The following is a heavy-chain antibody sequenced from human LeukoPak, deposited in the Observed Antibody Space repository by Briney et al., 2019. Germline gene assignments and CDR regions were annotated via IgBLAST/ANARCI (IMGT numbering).Heavy chain of an antibody. D-gene: IGHD6-13*01. CDR2: ISAYNGNT. J-gene: IGHJ6*03. CDR1: GYTFTSYG. V-gene: IGHV1-18*01. CDR3: ARRLDSSSWGYYYYMDV. Sequence: GASVKVSCKASGYTFTSYGISWVRQAPGQGLEWMGWISAYNGNTNYAQKLQGRVTMTTDTSTSTAYMELRSLRSDDTAVYYCARRLDSSSWGYYYYMDVWGKGTMVTVSS.